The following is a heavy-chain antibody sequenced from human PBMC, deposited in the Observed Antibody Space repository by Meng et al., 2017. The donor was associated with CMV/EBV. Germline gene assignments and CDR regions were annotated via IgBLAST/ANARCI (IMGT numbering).Heavy chain of an antibody. Sequence: EVQLVESXXGLVKXGGSLRLSXSASGFTFSNAWMSWVRQAPGKGLEWVGRIKSKTDGGTTDYAAPVKGRFTISRDDSKNTLYLQMNSLKTEDTAVYYCTTPNYYDSSGYYYWGHGPLVTVSS. J-gene: IGHJ4*01. CDR3: TTPNYYDSSGYYY. D-gene: IGHD3-22*01. CDR1: GFTFSNAW. V-gene: IGHV3-15*01. CDR2: IKSKTDGGTT.